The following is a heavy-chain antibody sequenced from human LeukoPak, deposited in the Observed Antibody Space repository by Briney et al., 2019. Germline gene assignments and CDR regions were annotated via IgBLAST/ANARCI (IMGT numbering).Heavy chain of an antibody. CDR1: GFTFSSYA. D-gene: IGHD1-26*01. CDR2: VSYDGSNK. Sequence: QPGGSLRLSCAASGFTFSSYAMHWVRQAPGKGLEWVAVVSYDGSNKYYANSVKGRFTISRDKSKSTLHLQMNSLRAEDTAIYYCARDTSFAVGATLDFWGQGTLVTVSS. V-gene: IGHV3-30*04. CDR3: ARDTSFAVGATLDF. J-gene: IGHJ4*02.